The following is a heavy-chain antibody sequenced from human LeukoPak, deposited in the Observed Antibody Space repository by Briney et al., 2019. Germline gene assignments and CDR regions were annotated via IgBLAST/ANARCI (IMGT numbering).Heavy chain of an antibody. CDR3: ARVLAIFGLDTTDFYMDV. CDR1: GASISSHY. J-gene: IGHJ6*03. CDR2: TSGSI. V-gene: IGHV4-59*11. Sequence: SETLSLTCAVSGASISSHYWSWIRQPPGKGLDWIGYTSGSISDNPSLKSRVAVSVDPSQNHVSLSLTSVTAADPAVYYCARVLAIFGLDTTDFYMDVWGKGTTVTVSS. D-gene: IGHD3/OR15-3a*01.